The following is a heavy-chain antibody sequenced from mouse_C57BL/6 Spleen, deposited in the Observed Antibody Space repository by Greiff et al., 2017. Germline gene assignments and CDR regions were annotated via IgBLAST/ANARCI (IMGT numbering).Heavy chain of an antibody. CDR3: TTATGYYAMDD. J-gene: IGHJ4*01. Sequence: EVQLQQSGAELVRPGASVKLSCTASGFNIKDDYMHWVKQRPEQGLEWIGWIDPENGDTEYASKFHGKATITADTSSNTAYLQLSSLASEDTAVYYGTTATGYYAMDDWGQGASVTVAS. CDR2: IDPENGDT. V-gene: IGHV14-4*01. CDR1: GFNIKDDY.